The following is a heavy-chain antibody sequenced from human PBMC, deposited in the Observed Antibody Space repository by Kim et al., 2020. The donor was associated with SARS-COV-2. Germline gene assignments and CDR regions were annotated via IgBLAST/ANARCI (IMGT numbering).Heavy chain of an antibody. D-gene: IGHD1-7*01. CDR1: GFTFSNAW. Sequence: GGSLRLSCAASGFTFSNAWMSWVRQAPGKGLEWVGRIKSKTDGGTTDYAAPVKGRFTISRDDSKNTLYLQMNSLKTEDTAVYYCTTGITGTSSPYYYYYGMDVWGQGTTVTVSS. V-gene: IGHV3-15*01. J-gene: IGHJ6*02. CDR3: TTGITGTSSPYYYYYGMDV. CDR2: IKSKTDGGTT.